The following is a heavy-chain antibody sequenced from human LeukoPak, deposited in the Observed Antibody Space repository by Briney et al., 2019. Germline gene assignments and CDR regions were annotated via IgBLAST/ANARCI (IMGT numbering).Heavy chain of an antibody. J-gene: IGHJ4*02. Sequence: SQTLSLTCAISGDSVSINGAACNWIRQSPSGGLEWLGRTYYWSKCCKDYAVSVKSRITSNPDTSKNQFSLQLNSGTPEDTAVYYCAREGRGGQPPLTYWGQGTLVTVSS. CDR3: AREGRGGQPPLTY. D-gene: IGHD1-26*01. CDR1: GDSVSINGAA. CDR2: TYYWSKCCK. V-gene: IGHV6-1*01.